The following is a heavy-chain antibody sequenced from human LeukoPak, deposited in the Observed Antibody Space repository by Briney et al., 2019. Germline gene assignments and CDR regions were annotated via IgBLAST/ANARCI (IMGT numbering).Heavy chain of an antibody. CDR1: GYTFTGYY. Sequence: ASVKVSCKASGYTFTGYYMYWVRQAPGQGLEWMGWINPDNGGTNYAQRFQGRVTMTRDTSISTAYMELSSLTSDDTAVYYCARSLIVTTAMVNYYFDYWGQGTLVTVSS. V-gene: IGHV1-2*02. CDR3: ARSLIVTTAMVNYYFDY. D-gene: IGHD5-18*01. CDR2: INPDNGGT. J-gene: IGHJ4*02.